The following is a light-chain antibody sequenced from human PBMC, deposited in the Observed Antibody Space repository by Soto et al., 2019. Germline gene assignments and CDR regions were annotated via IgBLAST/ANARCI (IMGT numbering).Light chain of an antibody. J-gene: IGKJ1*01. CDR3: QQYNNWPGT. CDR1: QSVSRN. CDR2: GAS. Sequence: EIVMTQSPATLSVSAGERAALSCRASQSVSRNLAWYQQKPGRAPRLLIDGASSRATGIPARFSGSGSGTEFTLTISSLQSEDFAVYYCQQYNNWPGTFGQGTKVDIK. V-gene: IGKV3-15*01.